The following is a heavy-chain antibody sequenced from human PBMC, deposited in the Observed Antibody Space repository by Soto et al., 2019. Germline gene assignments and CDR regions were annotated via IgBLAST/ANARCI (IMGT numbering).Heavy chain of an antibody. CDR3: AKGYAMDV. V-gene: IGHV1-69*02. J-gene: IGHJ6*02. CDR1: GGTFSSYT. D-gene: IGHD2-2*01. Sequence: GASVKVSCKASGGTFSSYTISWVRQAPGQGLEWMGRIIPILGIANYAQKFQGRFTMTRDTSIGTAYMELSSLRSEDTAVYYCAKGYAMDVWGQGTTVTVSS. CDR2: IIPILGIA.